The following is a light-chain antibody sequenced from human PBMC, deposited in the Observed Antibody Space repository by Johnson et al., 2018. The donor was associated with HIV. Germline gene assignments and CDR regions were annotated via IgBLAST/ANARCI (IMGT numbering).Light chain of an antibody. Sequence: QSVLTQPPSVSAAPGQKVTISCSGSSSNLGNNYVSWYQQVPGTAPKLLIYENTNRPSGIPDRFSGSKSGTSATLGITGLQTGDEADYYCGTWDSSLSAGLVGTGTKGTVL. CDR2: ENT. CDR1: SSNLGNNY. J-gene: IGLJ1*01. V-gene: IGLV1-51*02. CDR3: GTWDSSLSAGL.